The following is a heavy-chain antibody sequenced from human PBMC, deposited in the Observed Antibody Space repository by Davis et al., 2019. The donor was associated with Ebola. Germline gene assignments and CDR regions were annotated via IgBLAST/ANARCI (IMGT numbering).Heavy chain of an antibody. J-gene: IGHJ4*02. CDR1: GFNFRSYG. Sequence: GESLKISCAASGFNFRSYGMHWVRQAPGKGLEWVSYISSSSSTIYYADSVKGRFTISRDNAKNSLYLQMNSLRDEDTAVYYCARRGNDYWGQGTLVTVSS. CDR2: ISSSSSTI. D-gene: IGHD1-14*01. CDR3: ARRGNDY. V-gene: IGHV3-48*02.